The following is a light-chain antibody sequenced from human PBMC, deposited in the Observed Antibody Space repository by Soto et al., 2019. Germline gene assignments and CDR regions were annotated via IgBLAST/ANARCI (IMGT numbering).Light chain of an antibody. V-gene: IGKV1-5*01. CDR2: DAS. CDR3: QQYQTYST. J-gene: IGKJ5*01. Sequence: DIQVTQSPSTLPASVGDRVTITCRASQSISNWLAWYQQKPGKAPKVLIYDASSLGSGVPSRFSGSGSGTEFTLTISSLQPDDFATYFCQQYQTYSTFGQGTRLEIK. CDR1: QSISNW.